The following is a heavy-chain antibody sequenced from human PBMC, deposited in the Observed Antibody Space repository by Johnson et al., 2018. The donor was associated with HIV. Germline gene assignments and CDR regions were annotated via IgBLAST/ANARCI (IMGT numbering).Heavy chain of an antibody. V-gene: IGHV3-30*04. D-gene: IGHD3-3*01. J-gene: IGHJ3*02. Sequence: VQLVESGGGVVQPGRSLRLSCAASGFTFSSYAMHWVRQAPGKGLAWVAVISYDGSINYYGDSVTGRFTISRDNSKNTLYLQMNSLRVEDTAVYYCARDALLRFLEWFIWGQGTMVTVSS. CDR1: GFTFSSYA. CDR2: ISYDGSIN. CDR3: ARDALLRFLEWFI.